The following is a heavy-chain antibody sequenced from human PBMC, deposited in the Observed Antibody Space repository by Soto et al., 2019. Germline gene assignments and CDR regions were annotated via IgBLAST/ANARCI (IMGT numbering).Heavy chain of an antibody. Sequence: QVQLQQWGAGLLKPSETLSLTCAVYGGSFSGYYWSWIRQPPGKGLEWIWEINHSGSTNYNPSLKSRVTISVDTSTNQFSLKLSSVPAADTAVYYCARVTGRYYYGMDVWGQGTTVTVSS. CDR2: INHSGST. J-gene: IGHJ6*02. V-gene: IGHV4-34*01. CDR3: ARVTGRYYYGMDV. CDR1: GGSFSGYY.